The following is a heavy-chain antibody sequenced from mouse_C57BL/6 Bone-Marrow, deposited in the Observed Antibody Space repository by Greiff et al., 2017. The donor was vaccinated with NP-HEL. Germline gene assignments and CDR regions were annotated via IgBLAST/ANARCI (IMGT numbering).Heavy chain of an antibody. V-gene: IGHV1-55*01. CDR1: GYTFTSYW. Sequence: VQLQQPGAELVKPGASVKMSCKASGYTFTSYWITWVKQRPGQGLEWIGDIYPGSGSTNYNEKFKSKATLTVDTSSSTAYMQLSSLTSEDSAVYYCARGFITTVVATWNFDYWGQGTTLTVSS. D-gene: IGHD1-1*01. J-gene: IGHJ2*01. CDR3: ARGFITTVVATWNFDY. CDR2: IYPGSGST.